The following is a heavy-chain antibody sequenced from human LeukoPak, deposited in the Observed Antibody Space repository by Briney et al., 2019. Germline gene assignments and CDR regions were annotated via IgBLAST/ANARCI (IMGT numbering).Heavy chain of an antibody. CDR1: EFSFTSYW. CDR2: IWSDDSNT. J-gene: IGHJ4*02. V-gene: IGHV5-51*01. D-gene: IGHD3-22*01. Sequence: GESLKISCQGSEFSFTSYWIGWLRQMPGKGLEWMGIIWSDDSNTRYSPSFQGQVTISVDKSIRTAYLQWSSLKASDTAMYYCARKGRDSSGIYFFDYWGQGTLVTVSS. CDR3: ARKGRDSSGIYFFDY.